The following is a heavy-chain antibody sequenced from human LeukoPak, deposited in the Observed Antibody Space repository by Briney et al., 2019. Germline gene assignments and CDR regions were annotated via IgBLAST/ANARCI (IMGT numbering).Heavy chain of an antibody. V-gene: IGHV3-21*01. J-gene: IGHJ4*02. CDR2: IDYDSSHI. D-gene: IGHD1-1*01. CDR1: GFTFSSSA. Sequence: GGSLRLSCAGSGFTFSSSAMNWVRQVPGKGLEWVSSIDYDSSHIYYAASVRGRFSISRDNARDSVYLQMDSLRADDTAVYYFARDPERSPRRGHYDYWGQETLVIVSS. CDR3: ARDPERSPRRGHYDY.